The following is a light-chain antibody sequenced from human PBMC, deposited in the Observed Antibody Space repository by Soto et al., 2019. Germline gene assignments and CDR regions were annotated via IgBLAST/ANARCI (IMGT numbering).Light chain of an antibody. V-gene: IGLV2-14*03. CDR3: SSYTSSSSYV. Sequence: QSALTQPASVSGSPGQSITISCTGTSSDVGGYKYVSWYQQYPGKAPKLMIYDVSNRPSGVSNRFSGSKSGNTASLTISGLQAEDGADYYCSSYTSSSSYVFGTGTKLTVL. CDR2: DVS. J-gene: IGLJ1*01. CDR1: SSDVGGYKY.